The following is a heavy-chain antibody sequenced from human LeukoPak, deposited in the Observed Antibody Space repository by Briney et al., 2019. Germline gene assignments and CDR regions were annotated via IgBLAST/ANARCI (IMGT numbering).Heavy chain of an antibody. J-gene: IGHJ6*02. D-gene: IGHD6-13*01. CDR1: GFTFSSYG. CDR3: ARGDSSRTYYYYGMDV. V-gene: IGHV3-33*01. Sequence: EGSLRLSCAASGFTFSSYGMHWVRQAPGKGLEWVAVMWYDGSNKYYADSVKGRSTISRDNSKNTLYLQMNSLRAEDTAVYYCARGDSSRTYYYYGMDVWGQGTTVTVSS. CDR2: MWYDGSNK.